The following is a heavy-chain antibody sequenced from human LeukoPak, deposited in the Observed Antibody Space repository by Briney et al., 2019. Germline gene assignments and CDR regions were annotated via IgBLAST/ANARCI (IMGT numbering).Heavy chain of an antibody. Sequence: GGSLRLSCAASGFTFSDYYMSWIRQAPGKGLEWVSYISSSGSTIYYADSVKGRFTISRDNSKNTLYLQMNSLRAEDTAVYYCAKDKRGYCSGGSCYGLGDYFDYWGQGTLVTVSS. CDR3: AKDKRGYCSGGSCYGLGDYFDY. D-gene: IGHD2-15*01. CDR1: GFTFSDYY. CDR2: ISSSGSTI. V-gene: IGHV3-11*01. J-gene: IGHJ4*02.